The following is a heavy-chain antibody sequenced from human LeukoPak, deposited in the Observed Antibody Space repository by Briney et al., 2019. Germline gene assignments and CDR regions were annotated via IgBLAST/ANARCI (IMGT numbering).Heavy chain of an antibody. CDR1: GFTFSRYY. CDR2: INNDGSST. J-gene: IGHJ4*02. CDR3: TRVFVGDEYSSSGY. D-gene: IGHD6-13*01. V-gene: IGHV3-74*01. Sequence: TGGSLRLSCAASGFTFSRYYMHWVRQAPGKGLVWVSRINNDGSSTTYADSVKGRFTISRDNAKNTLYLQMNSLKVEDTAVYYCTRVFVGDEYSSSGYWGQGTLVTVSS.